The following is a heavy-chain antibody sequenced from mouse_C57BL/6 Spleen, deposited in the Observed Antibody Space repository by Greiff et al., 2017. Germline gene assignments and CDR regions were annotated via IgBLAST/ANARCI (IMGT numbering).Heavy chain of an antibody. Sequence: QVQLKQSGAELVKPGASVKLSCKASGYTFTSYWMHWVKQRPGQGLEWIGMIHPNSGSTNYNEKFKSKATLTVDKSSSTAYMQLSSLTSEDSAVYYCARSHHYGSSDYWGQGTTLTVSS. CDR2: IHPNSGST. D-gene: IGHD1-1*01. CDR1: GYTFTSYW. V-gene: IGHV1-64*01. J-gene: IGHJ2*01. CDR3: ARSHHYGSSDY.